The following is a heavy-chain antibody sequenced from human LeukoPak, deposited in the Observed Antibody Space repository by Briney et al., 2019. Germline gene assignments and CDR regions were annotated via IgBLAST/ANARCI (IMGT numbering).Heavy chain of an antibody. J-gene: IGHJ6*02. CDR1: GFTFSSYS. D-gene: IGHD3-9*01. CDR2: ISSSSYI. V-gene: IGHV3-21*01. Sequence: PGGSLRLSCAASGFTFSSYSMNWVRQAPGKGLEWVSSISSSSYIYYADSVKGRFTISRDNAKNSLYLQMNSLRAEDTAVYYCARVTYDILTGSNFYYYYGMDVWGQGTTVTVSS. CDR3: ARVTYDILTGSNFYYYYGMDV.